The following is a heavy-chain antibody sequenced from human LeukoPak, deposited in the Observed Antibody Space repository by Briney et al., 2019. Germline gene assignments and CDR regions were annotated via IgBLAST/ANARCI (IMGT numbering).Heavy chain of an antibody. J-gene: IGHJ2*01. D-gene: IGHD6-19*01. CDR1: GGSISSGSYY. Sequence: SQTLSLTCTVSGGSISSGSYYWSWIRQPAGKGLEWIGRIYTRGSNTYNPSLKRRVTISVDTSKNPFSLKLSSVTAADTAVYYCARDQEDVTGYSSGWSNWYFDLWGRGTLVTVSS. V-gene: IGHV4-61*02. CDR2: IYTRGSN. CDR3: ARDQEDVTGYSSGWSNWYFDL.